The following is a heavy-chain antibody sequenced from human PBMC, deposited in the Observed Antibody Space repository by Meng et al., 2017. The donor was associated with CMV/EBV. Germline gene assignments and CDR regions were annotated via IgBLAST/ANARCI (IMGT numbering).Heavy chain of an antibody. V-gene: IGHV1-2*02. CDR2: INPNSGGT. J-gene: IGHJ4*02. CDR3: ARHYDYDDY. D-gene: IGHD3-16*01. Sequence: QVQGVQAGAEVKKPGGSGKVPGKASGYTFTGYYMHWVRQAPGQGLEWMGWINPNSGGTNYEQKFQGRVTMTRDTSISTAYMELSRLRSDDTAVYYCARHYDYDDYWGQGTLVTVSS. CDR1: GYTFTGYY.